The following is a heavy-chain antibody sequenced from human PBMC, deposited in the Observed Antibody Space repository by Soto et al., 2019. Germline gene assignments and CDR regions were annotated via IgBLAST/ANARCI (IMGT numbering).Heavy chain of an antibody. J-gene: IGHJ6*02. D-gene: IGHD4-17*01. CDR3: ARHETTVTTGYYYYGMDV. CDR1: RYSFTSYW. CDR2: IDPSDSYT. V-gene: IGHV5-10-1*01. Sequence: GESLKISCKASRYSFTSYWISWVRQMPGKGLEWMGRIDPSDSYTNYSPSFQGHVTISADKSISTSYLQWSSLKASDTAMYYCARHETTVTTGYYYYGMDVWRQGTTVT.